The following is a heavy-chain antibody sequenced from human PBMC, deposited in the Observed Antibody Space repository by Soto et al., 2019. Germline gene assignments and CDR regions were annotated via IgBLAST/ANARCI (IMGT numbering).Heavy chain of an antibody. CDR1: GFTFSSYS. J-gene: IGHJ5*02. CDR2: ISSSSSYI. Sequence: EVQLAESGGGLVKPGGSLRLSCAASGFTFSSYSMNWVRQAPGKGLEWVSSISSSSSYIYYADSVKGRFTISRDNAKNSLYLQMNSLRAEDTAVYYCARHRAVGVLRFLEWFDPWGQGTLVTVSS. D-gene: IGHD3-3*01. V-gene: IGHV3-21*01. CDR3: ARHRAVGVLRFLEWFDP.